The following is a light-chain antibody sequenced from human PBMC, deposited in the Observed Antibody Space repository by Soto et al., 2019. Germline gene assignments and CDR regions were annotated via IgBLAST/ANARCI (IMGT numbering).Light chain of an antibody. CDR3: ATWHDSWHGYV. Sequence: QSVLTQPPSASTTPGQKVTISCSGSNANIGNNKVNWYQQLPGTAPKLLIYSSNQRPSGVPDRFSGSKAGTSASLAISGLQSEDEANYYCATWHDSWHGYVFGAGTKLTVL. CDR1: NANIGNNK. V-gene: IGLV1-44*01. CDR2: SSN. J-gene: IGLJ1*01.